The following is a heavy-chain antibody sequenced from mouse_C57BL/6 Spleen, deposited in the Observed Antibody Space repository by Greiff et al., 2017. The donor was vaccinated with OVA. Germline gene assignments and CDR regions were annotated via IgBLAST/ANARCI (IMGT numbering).Heavy chain of an antibody. V-gene: IGHV1-80*01. Sequence: VQLQQSGPELVKPGASVKISCKASGYAFSSYWMNWVKQRPGKGLEWIGQIYPGDGDTNYNGKFKGKATLTADKSSSTAYMQLSSLTSEDSAVYFCARLRVLYGSSTFYFDYWGQGTTLTVSS. CDR3: ARLRVLYGSSTFYFDY. CDR1: GYAFSSYW. D-gene: IGHD1-1*01. CDR2: IYPGDGDT. J-gene: IGHJ2*01.